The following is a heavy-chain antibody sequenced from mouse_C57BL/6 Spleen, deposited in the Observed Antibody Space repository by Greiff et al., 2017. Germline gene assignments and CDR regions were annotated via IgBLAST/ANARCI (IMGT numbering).Heavy chain of an antibody. CDR2: IYPGRGST. D-gene: IGHD1-1*01. V-gene: IGHV1-55*01. J-gene: IGHJ2*01. CDR1: GYTFTSYW. Sequence: QVQLQQSGAELVKPGASVKMSCKASGYTFTSYWITWVKQRPGKGLVWIGDIYPGRGSTNYKEKFKSKATLTVDTSSSTANMQLSSLASEDSAVYYGASSDYGRPFGYWGQGTTLTVSS. CDR3: ASSDYGRPFGY.